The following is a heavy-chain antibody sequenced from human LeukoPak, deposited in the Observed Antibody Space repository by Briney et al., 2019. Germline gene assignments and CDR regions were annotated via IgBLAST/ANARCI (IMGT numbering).Heavy chain of an antibody. V-gene: IGHV3-53*01. Sequence: PGGSLRLSCAASGFTVSSNYMSWVRQAPGKGLEWVSVIYSGGSTYYADSVKGRFTISRDNSKNTLYLQMNSLRAEDTAVYYCAKSPPKTPLWVAATRPSDYWGQGTLVTVSS. CDR3: AKSPPKTPLWVAATRPSDY. CDR1: GFTVSSNY. J-gene: IGHJ4*02. D-gene: IGHD2-15*01. CDR2: IYSGGST.